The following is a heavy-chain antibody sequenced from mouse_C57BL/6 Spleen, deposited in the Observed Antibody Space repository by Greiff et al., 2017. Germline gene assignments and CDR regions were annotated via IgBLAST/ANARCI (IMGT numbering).Heavy chain of an antibody. Sequence: QVQLQQPGAELVKPGASVKMSCKASGYTFTSYWITWVKQRPGQGLEWIGDIYPGSGSTNYNEKFKSKATLTVDTSSSTAYMQLSSLTSEDSAVYYCARSTTVVEKAWFAYWGQGTLVTVSA. CDR2: IYPGSGST. V-gene: IGHV1-55*01. CDR3: ARSTTVVEKAWFAY. J-gene: IGHJ3*01. CDR1: GYTFTSYW. D-gene: IGHD1-1*01.